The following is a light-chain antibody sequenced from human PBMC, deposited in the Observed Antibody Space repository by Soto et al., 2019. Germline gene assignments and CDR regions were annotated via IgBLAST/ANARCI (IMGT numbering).Light chain of an antibody. CDR1: QSISNY. J-gene: IGKJ3*01. CDR2: AAS. CDR3: QQSYSTPPFT. Sequence: DIQMTQSPSSLSASVGDRVTITCRASQSISNYLNWYQQKPGKAPKLLISAASTLQGGVPSTFSGSGSGSYFTLTISSLQPEDFATYYCQQSYSTPPFTFGPGTKVDI. V-gene: IGKV1-39*01.